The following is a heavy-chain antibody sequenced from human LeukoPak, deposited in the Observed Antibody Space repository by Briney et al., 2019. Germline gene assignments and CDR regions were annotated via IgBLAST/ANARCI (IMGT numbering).Heavy chain of an antibody. V-gene: IGHV4-59*12. J-gene: IGHJ5*02. CDR2: IFYSGST. CDR1: GVSISGYY. Sequence: SETLSLTCSVSGVSISGYYWSWIRQSPGKGLEWIGYIFYSGSTNYNPSLKSRVTISVDTSKNQFSLKLSSVTAADTAIYYCARAVIVVAAATQRNWFDPWGQGTLVTVSS. D-gene: IGHD2-15*01. CDR3: ARAVIVVAAATQRNWFDP.